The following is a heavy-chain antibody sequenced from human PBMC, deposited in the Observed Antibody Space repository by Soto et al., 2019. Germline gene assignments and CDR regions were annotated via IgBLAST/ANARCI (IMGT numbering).Heavy chain of an antibody. J-gene: IGHJ3*02. V-gene: IGHV1-18*01. Sequence: ASVKVCGKASGYTCTSYGISWGRQTPGQGLEWMGWISAYNGNTNYAQKLQGRVTMTTDTSTSTAYMELRSLRSDDTAVYYCARDAMIVVVSTDAFDIWGQGTMVTVSS. CDR2: ISAYNGNT. CDR1: GYTCTSYG. CDR3: ARDAMIVVVSTDAFDI. D-gene: IGHD3-22*01.